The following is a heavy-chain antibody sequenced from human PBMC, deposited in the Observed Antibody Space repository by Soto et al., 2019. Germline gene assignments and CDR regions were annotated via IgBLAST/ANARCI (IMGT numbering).Heavy chain of an antibody. Sequence: SVKVSCKASGYTFTSYAMHWVRQSPGQRLEWMGWINAGNGNTKYSQKFQGRVTITRDTSASTAYMELSSLRSEDTAVYYCARRSLVGSGSYPNWFDPWGQGTLVTVSS. J-gene: IGHJ5*02. V-gene: IGHV1-3*01. CDR2: INAGNGNT. D-gene: IGHD3-10*01. CDR3: ARRSLVGSGSYPNWFDP. CDR1: GYTFTSYA.